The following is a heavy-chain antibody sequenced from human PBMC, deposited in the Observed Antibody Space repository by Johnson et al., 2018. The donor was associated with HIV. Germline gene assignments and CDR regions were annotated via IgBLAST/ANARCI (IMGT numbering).Heavy chain of an antibody. J-gene: IGHJ3*02. Sequence: VQLVESGGGLVQPGRSLRLSCAASGFTFDDYAMHWVRQAPGKGLEWVSGLSWNSGSIGYADSVKGRFTISRDNAKNSLYLQMTRLRAEDTALYYCAKLLPDRSGHRAFDIWGQGTMVTVSS. CDR2: LSWNSGSI. D-gene: IGHD2-15*01. CDR3: AKLLPDRSGHRAFDI. CDR1: GFTFDDYA. V-gene: IGHV3-9*01.